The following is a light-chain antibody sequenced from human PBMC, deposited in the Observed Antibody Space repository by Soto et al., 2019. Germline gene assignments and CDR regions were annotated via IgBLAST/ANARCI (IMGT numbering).Light chain of an antibody. CDR3: QQYGSSRFT. CDR2: GAS. Sequence: EIVLTQSPGTLSLSPGERATLSCRASQSITNSYIAWYQQKPGQAPRLLVYGASSRATGIPDRFSGSGSGTDFTLTISRLEPEDLAVYYCQQYGSSRFTFGPGTKVDIK. J-gene: IGKJ3*01. V-gene: IGKV3-20*01. CDR1: QSITNSY.